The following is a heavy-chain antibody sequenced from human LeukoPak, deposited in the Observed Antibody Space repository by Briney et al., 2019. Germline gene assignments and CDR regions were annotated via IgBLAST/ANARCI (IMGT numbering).Heavy chain of an antibody. D-gene: IGHD3-16*01. CDR1: GGSISDFY. V-gene: IGHV4-59*01. J-gene: IGHJ4*02. Sequence: PSEILSLTCTVSGGSISDFYWSWIRQTPGKGLEWIGYIYYTGTTYYNPSLKSRVTISADTSQNRFSLRLSSVTAADTAVYFCARTPLGAHSDFWSQGTLVTVSP. CDR2: IYYTGTT. CDR3: ARTPLGAHSDF.